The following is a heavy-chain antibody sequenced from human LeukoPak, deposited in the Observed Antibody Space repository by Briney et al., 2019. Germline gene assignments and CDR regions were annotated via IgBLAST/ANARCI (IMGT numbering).Heavy chain of an antibody. Sequence: GGSLRLSCAASGFTFNYYEMNWVRQAPGKGLEWVSYISSSGSTIYYADSVKGPFTISRDNAKNSLYLQMNSLRAEDTAVYYCARAGCSGGSCYYDYWGQGTLVTVSS. D-gene: IGHD2-15*01. V-gene: IGHV3-48*03. CDR1: GFTFNYYE. CDR3: ARAGCSGGSCYYDY. CDR2: ISSSGSTI. J-gene: IGHJ4*02.